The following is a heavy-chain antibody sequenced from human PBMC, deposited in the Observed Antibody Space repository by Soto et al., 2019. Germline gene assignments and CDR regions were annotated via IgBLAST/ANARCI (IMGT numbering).Heavy chain of an antibody. J-gene: IGHJ4*02. Sequence: QVQLVQSGAEVKKPGASVKVSCKASGYTFTTYDINWVRQATGQGLEWMGWMNPNSGNTGYAQKFQGRVTMTRNTSMRTAYMDLSSLRSEDTAVYYCARPWAVYGDFGYWGQGTLVTVSS. CDR3: ARPWAVYGDFGY. V-gene: IGHV1-8*01. CDR1: GYTFTTYD. D-gene: IGHD4-17*01. CDR2: MNPNSGNT.